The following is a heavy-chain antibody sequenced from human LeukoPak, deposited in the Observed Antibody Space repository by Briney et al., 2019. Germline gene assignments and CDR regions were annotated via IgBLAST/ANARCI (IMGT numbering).Heavy chain of an antibody. Sequence: GASVKVSRKASGYTFTNSYIHWVRQAPGQVLEWMGLINPDGGNTNYAQNFQGRVTLTRDTSTSTVYMELSSLRSDDTAVYYCARDVGEYCSSTNCYASHYWGQGTLVTVSS. V-gene: IGHV1-46*01. CDR2: INPDGGNT. D-gene: IGHD2-2*01. CDR1: GYTFTNSY. CDR3: ARDVGEYCSSTNCYASHY. J-gene: IGHJ4*02.